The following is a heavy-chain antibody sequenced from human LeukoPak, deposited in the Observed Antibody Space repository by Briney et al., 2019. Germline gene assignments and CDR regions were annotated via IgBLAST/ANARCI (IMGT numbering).Heavy chain of an antibody. CDR1: GFTVSTNS. CDR3: ARRAGAYSHPYDY. CDR2: IYSDNT. D-gene: IGHD4/OR15-4a*01. V-gene: IGHV3-53*01. Sequence: GGSLRLSCTVSGFTVSTNSMSWVRQAPGKGLEWVSFIYSDNTHYSDSVKGRFTISRDNSKNTLYLQMNSLRAEDTAVCYCARRAGAYSHPYDYWGQGTLVTVSS. J-gene: IGHJ4*02.